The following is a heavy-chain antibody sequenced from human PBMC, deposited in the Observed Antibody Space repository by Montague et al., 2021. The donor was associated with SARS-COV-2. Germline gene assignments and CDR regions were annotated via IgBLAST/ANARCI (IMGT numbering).Heavy chain of an antibody. CDR3: ARDGSLVRGGYFNYDMDV. J-gene: IGHJ6*02. CDR2: IWYDGSNK. D-gene: IGHD3-10*01. V-gene: IGHV3-33*01. CDR1: VFNFRTYG. Sequence: SLRLSCAASVFNFRTYGMHWVRQAPGKGLEWVAVIWYDGSNKDYADSVKGRFTIPRDNFQNTLYLLMNNLRAEDTAVYYCARDGSLVRGGYFNYDMDVWGQGTTVTVS.